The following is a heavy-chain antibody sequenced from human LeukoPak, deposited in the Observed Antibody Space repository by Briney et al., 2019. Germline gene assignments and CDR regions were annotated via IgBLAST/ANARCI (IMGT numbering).Heavy chain of an antibody. V-gene: IGHV1-2*02. CDR3: AREDIAAAATFDY. CDR2: INPNSGGT. J-gene: IGHJ4*02. Sequence: ASVKVSCKASGYPFTGYYMHWVRQAPGQGLEWMGWINPNSGGTNYAQKFQGRVTMTRDTSISTAYMELSRLRSDDTAVYYCAREDIAAAATFDYWGQGTLVTVSS. CDR1: GYPFTGYY. D-gene: IGHD6-13*01.